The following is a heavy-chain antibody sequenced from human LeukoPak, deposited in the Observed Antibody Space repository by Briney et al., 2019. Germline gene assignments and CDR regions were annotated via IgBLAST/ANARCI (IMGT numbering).Heavy chain of an antibody. CDR1: AFTFSNAW. D-gene: IGHD6-6*01. CDR2: IKSKADGGTT. CDR3: SSLGRGYFAY. Sequence: PGGSLRLSCAASAFTFSNAWMTWVRQAPGKGLEWVGRIKSKADGGTTDFAAPVKGRFTISSDDSENTLYLQMNSLKTEDTAVYYCSSLGRGYFAYWGQGTQVTVSS. J-gene: IGHJ4*02. V-gene: IGHV3-15*01.